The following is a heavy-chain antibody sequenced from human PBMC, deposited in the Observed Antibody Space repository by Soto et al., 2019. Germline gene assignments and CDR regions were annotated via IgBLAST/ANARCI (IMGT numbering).Heavy chain of an antibody. CDR1: GGSISSYY. CDR3: ARHHYYAIDY. V-gene: IGHV4-59*01. CDR2: IYYSGST. Sequence: SETLSLTCTVSGGSISSYYWSWIRQPPGKGLEWIGYIYYSGSTNYNPSLKSRVTISVDTSKNQFSLKLSSVTAADTAVYYCARHHYYAIDYWGQGTLVTVSS. D-gene: IGHD3-22*01. J-gene: IGHJ4*02.